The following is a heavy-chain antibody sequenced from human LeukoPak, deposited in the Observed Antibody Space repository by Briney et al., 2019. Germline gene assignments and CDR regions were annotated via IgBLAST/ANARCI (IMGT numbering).Heavy chain of an antibody. V-gene: IGHV3-30*01. CDR1: GFTFSTYV. CDR3: ARVVAGSVYNYGMDV. Sequence: GRSLRLSCAASGFTFSTYVMHWVRQAPGKGLQWVAVILYDGSNKHYADSVKGRFIISRDNSKNTLYLQMNSLTAEDTAVYYCARVVAGSVYNYGMDVRGQGTTVTVSS. D-gene: IGHD6-19*01. CDR2: ILYDGSNK. J-gene: IGHJ6*02.